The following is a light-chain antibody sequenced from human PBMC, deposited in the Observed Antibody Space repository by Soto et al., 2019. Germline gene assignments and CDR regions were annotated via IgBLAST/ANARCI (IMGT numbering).Light chain of an antibody. Sequence: QSAMTEPACVSGTPGKSISISCTGTSSDIGGSKYVSWYQQHPGKAPKLLIYEVTYRPSGVSDRFSGSKSGNTASLTVSGLQTEDEGDYFCTSYTSSGTVYVFGTWTKVTVL. J-gene: IGLJ1*01. CDR2: EVT. V-gene: IGLV2-14*01. CDR3: TSYTSSGTVYV. CDR1: SSDIGGSKY.